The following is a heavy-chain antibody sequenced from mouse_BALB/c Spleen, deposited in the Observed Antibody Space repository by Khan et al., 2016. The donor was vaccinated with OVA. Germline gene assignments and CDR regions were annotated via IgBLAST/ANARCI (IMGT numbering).Heavy chain of an antibody. CDR1: GYSFTTYY. J-gene: IGHJ3*01. CDR2: IDTFSGDT. CDR3: TRHGYVAWFTY. Sequence: VQLKESGPELMKPGTSVKISCKASGYSFTTYYIHWVMQSHGKSLEWIGYIDTFSGDTTFNQKFKGKATLTVDKYSSTAYIHLSNLTSEDSAIYYCTRHGYVAWFTYWGQGTLVTVSA. V-gene: IGHV1S135*01. D-gene: IGHD2-2*01.